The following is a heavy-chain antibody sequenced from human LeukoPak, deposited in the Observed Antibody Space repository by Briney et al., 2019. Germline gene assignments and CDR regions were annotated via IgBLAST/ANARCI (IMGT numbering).Heavy chain of an antibody. V-gene: IGHV3-53*01. J-gene: IGHJ4*02. CDR3: ARVGGYCSGGSCYHRDY. CDR2: IYSGGST. CDR1: GFTVSSNY. Sequence: PGRSLRLSCAASGFTVSSNYMSWVRQAPGKGLEWVSVIYSGGSTYYADSVKGRFTISRDNSKNTLYLQMNSLGAEDTAVYYCARVGGYCSGGSCYHRDYWGQGTLVTVSS. D-gene: IGHD2-15*01.